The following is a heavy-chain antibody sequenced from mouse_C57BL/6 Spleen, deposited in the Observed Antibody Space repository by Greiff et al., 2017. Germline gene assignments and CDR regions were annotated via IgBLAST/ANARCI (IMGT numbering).Heavy chain of an antibody. CDR3: ARSLYDGYPYAMDY. Sequence: VQLQESGAELVKPGASVKISCKASGYAFSSYWMNWVKQRPGKGLEWIGQIYPGDGDTNYNGKFKGKATLTADKSSSTAYMQLSSLTSEDSAVYFCARSLYDGYPYAMDYWGQGTSVTVSS. V-gene: IGHV1-80*01. CDR1: GYAFSSYW. J-gene: IGHJ4*01. CDR2: IYPGDGDT. D-gene: IGHD2-3*01.